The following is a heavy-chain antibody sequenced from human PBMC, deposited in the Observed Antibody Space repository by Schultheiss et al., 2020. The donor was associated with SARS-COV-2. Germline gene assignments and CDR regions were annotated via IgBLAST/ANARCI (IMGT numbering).Heavy chain of an antibody. CDR1: RFISRPYY. CDR3: ARDLSGSYYGADY. J-gene: IGHJ4*02. V-gene: IGHV3-53*01. D-gene: IGHD1-26*01. CDR2: MHSGGTT. Sequence: GGSLRLSCGASRFISRPYYMTWVRQAPGQGLEWVSSMHSGGTTYYADSVKGRFTISRDNSKNTLFLQMNSLRAEDTAVYYCARDLSGSYYGADYWGQGTLVTVSS.